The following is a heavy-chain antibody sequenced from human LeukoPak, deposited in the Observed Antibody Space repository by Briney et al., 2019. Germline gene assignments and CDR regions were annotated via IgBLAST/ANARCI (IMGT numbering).Heavy chain of an antibody. J-gene: IGHJ4*02. V-gene: IGHV4-4*07. CDR3: ARALQDFWSGYLFDY. Sequence: SETLSLTCTVSGGSISSYYWSWIRQPAGKGLEWIGRIYTSGSTNYNPSLKGRVTMSVDTSKNQFSLKLSSVTAADTAVYYCARALQDFWSGYLFDYWGQGTLVTVSS. CDR1: GGSISSYY. D-gene: IGHD3-3*01. CDR2: IYTSGST.